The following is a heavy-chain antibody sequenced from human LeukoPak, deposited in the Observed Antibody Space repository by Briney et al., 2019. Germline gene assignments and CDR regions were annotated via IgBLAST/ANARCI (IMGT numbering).Heavy chain of an antibody. Sequence: PGGSLRLSCADSGFTFSDYYMSWIRQAPGKGLEWVSYISSRGSTIYYADTVKGRFTISRDNAKNSLYLQMNSLRGEDTAVYYCARGGDDSSGYYDYWGQGTLVTVSS. J-gene: IGHJ4*02. V-gene: IGHV3-11*01. CDR1: GFTFSDYY. CDR3: ARGGDDSSGYYDY. CDR2: ISSRGSTI. D-gene: IGHD3-22*01.